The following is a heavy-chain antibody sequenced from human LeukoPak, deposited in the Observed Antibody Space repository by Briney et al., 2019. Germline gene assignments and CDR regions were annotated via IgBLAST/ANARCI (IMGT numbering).Heavy chain of an antibody. CDR3: AKDSVGVAGPDY. CDR2: ISGSGGST. Sequence: PGGSLRLSCAASGFSFSSYAMSWVRQAPGKGLEWFSAISGSGGSTYYADSVRVRFTGSRDTFKNTLYMQMNSLRAEDTAVYYCAKDSVGVAGPDYWGQGTLVTVSS. V-gene: IGHV3-23*01. D-gene: IGHD6-19*01. J-gene: IGHJ4*02. CDR1: GFSFSSYA.